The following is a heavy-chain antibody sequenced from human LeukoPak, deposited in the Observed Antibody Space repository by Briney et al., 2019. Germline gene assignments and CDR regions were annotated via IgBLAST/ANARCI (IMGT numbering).Heavy chain of an antibody. CDR2: IKTKADGGTT. CDR3: TTDWYYYDNSGNPDVFDI. V-gene: IGHV3-15*01. Sequence: PGGSLRLSCAASGFTFRSAWMSWVRQAPGKGLEWVGRIKTKADGGTTDYAAPVKGRFSISRDDSKNTLYLQMNSLKIEGTAVYYCTTDWYYYDNSGNPDVFDIWGQGTMVTVSS. CDR1: GFTFRSAW. J-gene: IGHJ3*02. D-gene: IGHD3-22*01.